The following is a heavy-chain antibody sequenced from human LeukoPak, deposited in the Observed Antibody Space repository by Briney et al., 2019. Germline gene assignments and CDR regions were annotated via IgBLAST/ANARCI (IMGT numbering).Heavy chain of an antibody. CDR3: ASRAVVRGVILSAFDI. Sequence: SVKVSCKASGGTFSSYAISWVRQAPGQGLEWMGGIIPIFGTANYAQKFQGRVTITADESTSTAYMELSSLRSEDTAVYYCASRAVVRGVILSAFDIWGQGTMVTVSS. V-gene: IGHV1-69*13. D-gene: IGHD3-10*01. J-gene: IGHJ3*02. CDR1: GGTFSSYA. CDR2: IIPIFGTA.